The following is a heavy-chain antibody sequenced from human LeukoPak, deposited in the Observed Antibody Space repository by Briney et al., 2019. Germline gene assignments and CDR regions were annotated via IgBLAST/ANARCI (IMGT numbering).Heavy chain of an antibody. J-gene: IGHJ5*02. Sequence: SETLSLTCAVYGGSFSGYYWSWIRQPPGKGLEWIGEINHSGSTNYNPSLKSRVTISVDTSKNQFSLKLSSVTAADTAVYYCARGEEYYYGRRFDPWGQGTLVTVSS. D-gene: IGHD3-10*02. CDR1: GGSFSGYY. V-gene: IGHV4-34*01. CDR3: ARGEEYYYGRRFDP. CDR2: INHSGST.